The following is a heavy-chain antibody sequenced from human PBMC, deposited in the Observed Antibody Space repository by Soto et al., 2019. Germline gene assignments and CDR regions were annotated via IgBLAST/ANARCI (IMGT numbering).Heavy chain of an antibody. D-gene: IGHD2-2*01. J-gene: IGHJ4*02. V-gene: IGHV4-34*01. CDR3: ARVIKVPAAVLGYFDS. CDR1: GGSFSGYF. Sequence: PSETLSLTCAVYGGSFSGYFRGWIRQPPGKGLEWIGEIDHSGSTNYNPSLRSRVTMSVDASKNQFSLKVRSVTAADTAIYYCARVIKVPAAVLGYFDSWGRGTLVTVSS. CDR2: IDHSGST.